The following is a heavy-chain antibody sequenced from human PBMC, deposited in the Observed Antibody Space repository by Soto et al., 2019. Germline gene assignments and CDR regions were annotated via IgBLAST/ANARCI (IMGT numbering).Heavy chain of an antibody. CDR2: IYPGDSDT. V-gene: IGHV5-51*01. J-gene: IGHJ6*02. CDR3: ARVAEYSSSWHTPKYYYYYGMDV. CDR1: GYGFTSYW. Sequence: GESLKISCKGSGYGFTSYWIGWVRQMPGKGLEWMGIIYPGDSDTRYSPSFQGQVTISADKSIGTAYLQWSGLKASDTAMYYCARVAEYSSSWHTPKYYYYYGMDVWGQGTTVTVSS. D-gene: IGHD6-13*01.